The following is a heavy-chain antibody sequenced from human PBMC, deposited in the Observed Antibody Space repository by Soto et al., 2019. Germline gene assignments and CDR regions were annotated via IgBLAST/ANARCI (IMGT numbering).Heavy chain of an antibody. CDR2: FHNGEA. D-gene: IGHD2-2*01. CDR3: AHHRGYALHS. J-gene: IGHJ4*02. V-gene: IGHV4-4*02. Sequence: FHNGEANYSPSLQSRVTISIDKSKNQISLNLPSLTAADTAIYYCAHHRGYALHSWGQGALVVVSS.